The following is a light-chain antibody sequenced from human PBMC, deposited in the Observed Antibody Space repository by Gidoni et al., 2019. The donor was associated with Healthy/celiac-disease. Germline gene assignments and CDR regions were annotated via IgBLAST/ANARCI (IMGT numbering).Light chain of an antibody. CDR2: YDS. CDR3: QVWDSSSDHVV. CDR1: TIGSKS. Sequence: SSVLTQPPSVSLSPGKTARITCGGNTIGSKSVHWYQQKPGQAPVLVIYYDSDRPSGIPERFSGSNAGNTATLTISRVEAGDEADYYCQVWDSSSDHVVFGGGTKLTVL. V-gene: IGLV3-21*04. J-gene: IGLJ2*01.